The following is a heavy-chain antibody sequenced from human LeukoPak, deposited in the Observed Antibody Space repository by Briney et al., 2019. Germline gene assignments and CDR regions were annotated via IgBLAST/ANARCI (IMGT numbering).Heavy chain of an antibody. CDR3: AILSDGYDSFYGMDV. D-gene: IGHD3-3*01. J-gene: IGHJ6*02. CDR2: MNPNSGNT. CDR1: GYTFTSYD. V-gene: IGHV1-8*01. Sequence: ASVKVSCKASGYTFTSYDINWVRQATGQGLEWMGWMNPNSGNTGYAQKFQGRVTMTTDTSTSTAYMELRSLRSDDTAVYYCAILSDGYDSFYGMDVWGQGTTVTVSS.